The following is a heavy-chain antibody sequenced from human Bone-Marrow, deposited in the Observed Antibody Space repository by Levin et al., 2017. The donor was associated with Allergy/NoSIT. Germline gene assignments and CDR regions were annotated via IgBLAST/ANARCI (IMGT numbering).Heavy chain of an antibody. Sequence: AGESLKISCAASGFTFSSYWMHWVRQAPGTGLVWISRINGDGSVTDHADFVKGRFTISRDNARNTLFLQMNSLRVEDTGVYYCAREVVILGIGAYYWGQGALVTVSS. D-gene: IGHD2-2*01. CDR3: AREVVILGIGAYY. CDR2: INGDGSVT. J-gene: IGHJ4*02. CDR1: GFTFSSYW. V-gene: IGHV3-74*01.